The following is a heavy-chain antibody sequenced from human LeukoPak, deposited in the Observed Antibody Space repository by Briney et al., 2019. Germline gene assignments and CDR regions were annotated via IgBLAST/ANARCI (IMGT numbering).Heavy chain of an antibody. CDR3: ARAPSGYGHYYYMDV. J-gene: IGHJ6*03. CDR1: GGSISSYY. V-gene: IGHV4-59*12. D-gene: IGHD3-3*01. Sequence: PSETLSLTCTVSGGSISSYYWSWIRQPPGKGLEWIGYIYYSGSTNYNPSLKSRVTISVDTSKNQFSLKLSSVTAADTAVYYCARAPSGYGHYYYMDVWGKGTTVTVSS. CDR2: IYYSGST.